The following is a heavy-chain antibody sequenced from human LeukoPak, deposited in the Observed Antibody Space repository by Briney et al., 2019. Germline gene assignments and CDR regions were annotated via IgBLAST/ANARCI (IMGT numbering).Heavy chain of an antibody. CDR1: GFTFSLYW. V-gene: IGHV3-7*01. D-gene: IGHD3-16*01. CDR3: VRQMIRFWFDP. J-gene: IGHJ5*02. Sequence: PGGSLRFSCAASGFTFSLYWMTWVRQSPGKGLEWVADINPDGSQKYSVDSVKGRFTISRDNAKNSLFLQMNSLRAEDTAVYYCVRQMIRFWFDPWGQGTQVTVSS. CDR2: INPDGSQK.